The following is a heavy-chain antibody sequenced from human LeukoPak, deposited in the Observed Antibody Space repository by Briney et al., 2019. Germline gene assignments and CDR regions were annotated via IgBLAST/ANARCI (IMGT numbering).Heavy chain of an antibody. CDR3: ARFHDYGGKGFDY. D-gene: IGHD4-23*01. CDR2: INAGSGDT. CDR1: GYTFTTYP. V-gene: IGHV1-3*01. J-gene: IGHJ4*02. Sequence: ASVKVSCKASGYTFTTYPIHWVRQAPGQRLEWMGWINAGSGDTKYSQNFLGRVTINRDTSASTAYMELSSLTSEDTAVYYCARFHDYGGKGFDYWGQGTLVTVSS.